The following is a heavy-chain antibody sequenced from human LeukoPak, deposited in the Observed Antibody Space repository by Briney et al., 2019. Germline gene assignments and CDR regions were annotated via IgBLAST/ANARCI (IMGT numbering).Heavy chain of an antibody. V-gene: IGHV4-31*03. CDR3: ARYHCGSSNCPGVDF. CDR1: VGSISDSNHF. J-gene: IGHJ4*02. D-gene: IGHD2-2*01. Sequence: SETLSLTCTVSVGSISDSNHFWTWIRQLPGGGLEWIGYIWNRGNSSYNPSLNSRAIISADTSKRQFSLTLISVTAADTAVYYCARYHCGSSNCPGVDFWGQGTLVTVSS. CDR2: IWNRGNS.